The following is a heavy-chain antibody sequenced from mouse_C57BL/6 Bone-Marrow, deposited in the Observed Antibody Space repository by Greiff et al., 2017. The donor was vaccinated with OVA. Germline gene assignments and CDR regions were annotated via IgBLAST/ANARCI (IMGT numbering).Heavy chain of an antibody. J-gene: IGHJ3*01. CDR2: INPYNGGT. Sequence: EVQLQQSGPVLVKPGASVKMSCKASGYTFTDYYMNWVKQSHGKSLEWIGVINPYNGGTSYNQKFKGKATLTVDKSSSTAYMELNSLTSEDSAVYYCARLGYDGSSNWFAYWGQGTLVTVSA. V-gene: IGHV1-19*01. CDR1: GYTFTDYY. CDR3: ARLGYDGSSNWFAY. D-gene: IGHD1-1*01.